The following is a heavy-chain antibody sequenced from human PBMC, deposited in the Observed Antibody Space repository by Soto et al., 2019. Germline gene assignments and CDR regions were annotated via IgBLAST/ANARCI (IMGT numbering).Heavy chain of an antibody. D-gene: IGHD3-3*01. CDR2: ISSGGGTI. CDR3: ARGRARLGFDY. J-gene: IGHJ4*02. CDR1: GFTFSSYS. V-gene: IGHV3-48*04. Sequence: GGSLRLSCAASGFTFSSYSMNWVRQAPGKGLEWVSYISSGGGTIYYADSVKGRFTISRDNAKNSLYLQMNSLRAEDTAVYYCARGRARLGFDYRGQGTLVTVSS.